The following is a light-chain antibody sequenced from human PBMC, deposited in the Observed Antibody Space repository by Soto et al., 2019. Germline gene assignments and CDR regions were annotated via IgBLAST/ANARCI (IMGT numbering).Light chain of an antibody. V-gene: IGLV2-18*02. CDR2: EVS. CDR1: SSDVGSYNR. J-gene: IGLJ1*01. CDR3: SSSTRSNTYV. Sequence: QSALTQPPSVSGSPGQSVTISCTGTSSDVGSYNRVSWYQQPPGTAPKVMIYEVSNRPSGVPDRFSGSKSGNTASLTISGLQPEDEADYYCSSSTRSNTYVFGTGTKVTVL.